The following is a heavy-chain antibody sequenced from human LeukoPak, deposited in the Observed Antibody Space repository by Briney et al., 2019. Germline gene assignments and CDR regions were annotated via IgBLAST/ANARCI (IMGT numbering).Heavy chain of an antibody. Sequence: ASVKVSCKASGYTFTSYDINWVRQATGQGLEWMGWMNPNSGNTGYAQKFQGRVTMTRNTSISTGYMELSSLRSEDTAVYYCARGMYKSPYYYYGMDVWGQGTTVTVSS. J-gene: IGHJ6*02. D-gene: IGHD1-14*01. CDR1: GYTFTSYD. CDR3: ARGMYKSPYYYYGMDV. V-gene: IGHV1-8*01. CDR2: MNPNSGNT.